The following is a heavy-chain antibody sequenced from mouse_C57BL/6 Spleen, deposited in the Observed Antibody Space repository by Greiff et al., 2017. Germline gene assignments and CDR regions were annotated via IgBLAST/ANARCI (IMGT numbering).Heavy chain of an antibody. J-gene: IGHJ2*01. Sequence: VQLQQPGAELVMPGASVKLSCKASGYTFTSYWMHWVKQRPGQGLEWIGEIDPSDSYTNYNQKFKGKSTLTVDKSSSTAYMQLSSLTSEDSAVYYCARRGLRLPFDYWGQGTTLTVSS. D-gene: IGHD2-4*01. CDR2: IDPSDSYT. CDR3: ARRGLRLPFDY. V-gene: IGHV1-69*01. CDR1: GYTFTSYW.